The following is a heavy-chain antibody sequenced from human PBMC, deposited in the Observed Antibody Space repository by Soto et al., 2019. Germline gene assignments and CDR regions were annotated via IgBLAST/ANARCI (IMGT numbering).Heavy chain of an antibody. CDR3: ARHGVGYFDP. CDR1: GDSFIHW. Sequence: GESLKISCKGSGDSFIHWISWVRQLPGKGLEWMGRIDPFDSDISYSPSFQGHVTISVDRSISTVYLQWSSLKASDSAMYYCARHGVGYFDPWGQGTLVTVSS. CDR2: IDPFDSDI. D-gene: IGHD2-8*02. J-gene: IGHJ5*02. V-gene: IGHV5-10-1*01.